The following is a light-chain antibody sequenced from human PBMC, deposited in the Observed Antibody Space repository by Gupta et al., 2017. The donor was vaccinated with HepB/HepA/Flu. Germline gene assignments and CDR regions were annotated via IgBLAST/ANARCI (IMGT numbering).Light chain of an antibody. J-gene: IGKJ3*01. V-gene: IGKV2-28*01. Sequence: DIVMTQSPLSLPVTPGEPASISGRSSQSLLHSNGYNYLDWYLQTPGPSPQLLICLGSNRASGVPDRFSGSGSGTDFTLKSSRVEAEDVGVYCCMQALQTPFTFGPGTKVEIK. CDR1: QSLLHSNGYNY. CDR3: MQALQTPFT. CDR2: LGS.